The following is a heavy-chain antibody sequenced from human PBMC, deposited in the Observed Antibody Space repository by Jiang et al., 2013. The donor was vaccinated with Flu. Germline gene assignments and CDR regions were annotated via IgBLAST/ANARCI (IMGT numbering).Heavy chain of an antibody. J-gene: IGHJ4*02. CDR2: IIPIFGAT. CDR3: ASHFACSGGSCYSSFDY. V-gene: IGHV1-69*06. CDR1: GGTFSSYA. D-gene: IGHD2-15*01. Sequence: SGAEVKKPGSSVKVSCQASGGTFSSYAVSRVRQAPGQGLEWMGGIIPIFGATIYAQNFQDRVTITADTSTSTAYMELSSLRSEDTAVYFCASHFACSGGSCYSSFDYWGQGTLVTVSS.